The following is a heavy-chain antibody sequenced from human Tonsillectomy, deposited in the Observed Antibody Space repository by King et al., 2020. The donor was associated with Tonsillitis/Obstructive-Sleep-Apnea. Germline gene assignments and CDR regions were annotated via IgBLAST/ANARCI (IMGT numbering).Heavy chain of an antibody. V-gene: IGHV1-18*01. D-gene: IGHD3-3*01. Sequence: QLVQSGAEVKKPRASVKVSCKASGYTFTSYGISWVRQAPGQGLEWMGWISAYNGNTHYAQKLQGRVTMTTDTSTSTAYMELRSLRSDDTAVYYCAREPPYIYDFWSGYYSGGYYYYYMDVWGKGTTVTVSS. CDR2: ISAYNGNT. J-gene: IGHJ6*03. CDR3: AREPPYIYDFWSGYYSGGYYYYYMDV. CDR1: GYTFTSYG.